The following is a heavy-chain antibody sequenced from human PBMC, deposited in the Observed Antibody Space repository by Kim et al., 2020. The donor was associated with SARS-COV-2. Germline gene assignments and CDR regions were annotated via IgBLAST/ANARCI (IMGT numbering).Heavy chain of an antibody. CDR1: GFALTTYA. CDR2: LSHDGTFK. Sequence: GGSLRLSCAASGFALTTYALHWVRQAPGKGLEWVAVLSHDGTFKYYVDSVKGRFIISRDTSQNTLYLQMNGLRPEDTAVYYCTRDDHGTLDYWGQGTLVT. J-gene: IGHJ4*02. CDR3: TRDDHGTLDY. D-gene: IGHD1-7*01. V-gene: IGHV3-30*04.